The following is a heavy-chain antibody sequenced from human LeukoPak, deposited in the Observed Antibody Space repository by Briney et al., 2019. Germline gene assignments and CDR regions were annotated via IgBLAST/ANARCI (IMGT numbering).Heavy chain of an antibody. D-gene: IGHD3-22*01. J-gene: IGHJ5*02. V-gene: IGHV3-74*01. CDR3: ARFNYYYDSSGYCRWFDP. CDR1: GFTFSSYW. Sequence: GGSLRLSCAASGFTFSSYWMHWVRQAPGKGLVWVSRINSDGSTTSYADSVKGRFTISRDNAKNTLYLQMNSLRAEDTAVYYCARFNYYYDSSGYCRWFDPWGQGTLVTVSS. CDR2: INSDGSTT.